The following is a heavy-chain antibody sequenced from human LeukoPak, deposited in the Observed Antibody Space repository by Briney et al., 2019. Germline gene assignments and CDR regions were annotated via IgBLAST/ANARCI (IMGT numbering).Heavy chain of an antibody. J-gene: IGHJ3*02. CDR1: GFTFSSYG. D-gene: IGHD6-6*01. Sequence: PGGSLRLSCAASGFTFSSYGMHWVRQAPGKGLEWVAVIWYDGSNKYYADSVKGRFTISRDNSKNTLYLQMNSLRAEDTAVYYCAKESKRIAARPGAFDIWGQGTMVTVSS. V-gene: IGHV3-30*02. CDR3: AKESKRIAARPGAFDI. CDR2: IWYDGSNK.